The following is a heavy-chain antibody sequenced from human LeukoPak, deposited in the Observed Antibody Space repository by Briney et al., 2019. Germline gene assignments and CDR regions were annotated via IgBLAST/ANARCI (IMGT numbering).Heavy chain of an antibody. J-gene: IGHJ2*01. D-gene: IGHD3-22*01. CDR2: ISGSGGST. CDR1: GFTFSSYA. Sequence: GGSLRLSCAASGFTFSSYAMSWVRQAPGKGLEWVSAISGSGGSTYYADSAKGRFTISRDNSKNTLYLQMNSLRAEDTAVYYCAKEGSMIVLLGYFDLWGRGTLVTVSS. V-gene: IGHV3-23*01. CDR3: AKEGSMIVLLGYFDL.